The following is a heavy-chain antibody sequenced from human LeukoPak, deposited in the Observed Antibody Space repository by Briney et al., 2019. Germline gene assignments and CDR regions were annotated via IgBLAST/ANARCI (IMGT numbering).Heavy chain of an antibody. J-gene: IGHJ4*02. V-gene: IGHV3-53*01. Sequence: GGSLRLSCAASGFTVSSNYMSWVRQAPGKGLEWVSVIYSGGSTYYADSVKGRFTISRDNSKNTLYLQMNSLRAEDTAVYYCAKDRAPDYGGNSYYFDYWGQGTLVTVSS. CDR1: GFTVSSNY. CDR2: IYSGGST. CDR3: AKDRAPDYGGNSYYFDY. D-gene: IGHD4-23*01.